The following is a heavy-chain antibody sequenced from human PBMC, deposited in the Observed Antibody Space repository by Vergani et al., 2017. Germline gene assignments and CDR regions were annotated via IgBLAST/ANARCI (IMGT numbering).Heavy chain of an antibody. J-gene: IGHJ5*02. CDR1: GFTFNQYG. CDR3: AGDFRLLYLRFDP. D-gene: IGHD5-12*01. CDR2: TWYDGNNK. V-gene: IGHV3-33*01. Sequence: QVQLVESGGGVVQPGRSLRLSCAASGFTFNQYGMHWVRQAPGKGLEWVAVTWYDGNNKQYADSVKGRFTISRDNSKSTMYLQMNSLRDEDTGVYYCAGDFRLLYLRFDPWGQGTLVTVSS.